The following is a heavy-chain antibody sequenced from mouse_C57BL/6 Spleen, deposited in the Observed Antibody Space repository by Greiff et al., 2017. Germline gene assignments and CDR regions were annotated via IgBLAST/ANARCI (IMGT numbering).Heavy chain of an antibody. J-gene: IGHJ2*01. V-gene: IGHV5-15*01. Sequence: EVMLVESGGGLVQPGGSLKLSCAASGFTFSDYGMAWVRQAPRKGPEWVAFISNLAYSIYYADTVTGRFTISRENAKNTLYLEMSSLRSEDTAMYDCESEGVTGGYYFDYWGQGTTLTVSS. D-gene: IGHD4-1*01. CDR1: GFTFSDYG. CDR3: ESEGVTGGYYFDY. CDR2: ISNLAYSI.